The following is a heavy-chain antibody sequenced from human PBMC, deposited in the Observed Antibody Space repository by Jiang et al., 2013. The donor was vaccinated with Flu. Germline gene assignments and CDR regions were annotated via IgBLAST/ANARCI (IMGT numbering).Heavy chain of an antibody. J-gene: IGHJ4*02. CDR1: GGSISSYY. V-gene: IGHV4-59*01. CDR2: IYYSGST. CDR3: ARVWGVEMATIEN. Sequence: GPGLVKPSETLSLTCTVSGGSISSYYWSWIRQPPGKGLEWIGYIYYSGSTNYNPSLKSRVTISVDTSKNQFSLKLSSVTAADTAVYYCARVWGVEMATIENWGQGTLVTVSS. D-gene: IGHD5-24*01.